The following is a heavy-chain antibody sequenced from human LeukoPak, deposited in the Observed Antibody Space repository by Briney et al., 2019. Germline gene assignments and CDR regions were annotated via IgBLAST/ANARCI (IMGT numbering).Heavy chain of an antibody. J-gene: IGHJ4*02. V-gene: IGHV4-39*01. CDR2: IYYTGST. CDR1: GGSISSSSTYY. D-gene: IGHD3-16*01. Sequence: SETLSLTCTVSGGSISSSSTYYWGCIRQPPGKGLEWIGSIYYTGSTYYNPSLKSRVTISVDTSRNLFSLQLSSVTAADTAVYYCATSRTLYATALIDYWGQGAMVTVSS. CDR3: ATSRTLYATALIDY.